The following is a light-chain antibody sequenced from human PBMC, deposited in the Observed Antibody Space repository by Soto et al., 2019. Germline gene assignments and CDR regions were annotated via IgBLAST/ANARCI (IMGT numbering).Light chain of an antibody. CDR1: QSVSSS. V-gene: IGKV3-11*01. CDR2: DAS. J-gene: IGKJ1*01. Sequence: IVLTQSPGTLSLSPWERATLSCRASQSVSSSLVWYQQKPGQAPRLLIYDASNRATGIPARFSGSGSGTDFTLTISSLEPEDFAVYYCQQRGNWPKTFGQGTKVDIK. CDR3: QQRGNWPKT.